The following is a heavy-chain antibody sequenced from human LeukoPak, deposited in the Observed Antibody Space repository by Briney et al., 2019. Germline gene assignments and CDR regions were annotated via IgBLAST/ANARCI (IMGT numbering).Heavy chain of an antibody. CDR3: ARDLGIVGATTSCRD. Sequence: GGSLRLSCAASGFTFSSYAMSWVRQAPGKGLEWVSAISGSGGSTYYADSVKGRFTISRDNSKNTLYLQMNSLRAEDTAVYYCARDLGIVGATTSCRDWGQGTLVTVSS. CDR1: GFTFSSYA. V-gene: IGHV3-23*01. J-gene: IGHJ4*02. CDR2: ISGSGGST. D-gene: IGHD1-26*01.